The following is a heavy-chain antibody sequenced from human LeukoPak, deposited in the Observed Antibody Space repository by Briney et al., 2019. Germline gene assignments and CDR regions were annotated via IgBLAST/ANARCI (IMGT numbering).Heavy chain of an antibody. D-gene: IGHD1-26*01. CDR3: AREAELGATVDY. V-gene: IGHV3-66*01. Sequence: GGSLRLSCAASGFLVTGNYMSWVRQAPGKGLEWVSVIYSGGSTYYADSVKGRFTISRDNSKNTLYLQMGSLRAEDMAVYYCAREAELGATVDYWGQGTLVTVSS. CDR1: GFLVTGNY. J-gene: IGHJ4*02. CDR2: IYSGGST.